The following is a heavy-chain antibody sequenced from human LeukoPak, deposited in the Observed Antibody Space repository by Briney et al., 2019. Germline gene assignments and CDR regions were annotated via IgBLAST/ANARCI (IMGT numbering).Heavy chain of an antibody. J-gene: IGHJ4*02. Sequence: GASVKVSCKASGYTFTGYYMHWVRQAPGQGLEWMGWINPNSGGTNYAQKFQGRVTMTRDTSISTAYMELSRLRSDDTAVYYCARDPGGFGGEYYFDYWGQGTLDTVSS. V-gene: IGHV1-2*02. D-gene: IGHD3-10*01. CDR2: INPNSGGT. CDR3: ARDPGGFGGEYYFDY. CDR1: GYTFTGYY.